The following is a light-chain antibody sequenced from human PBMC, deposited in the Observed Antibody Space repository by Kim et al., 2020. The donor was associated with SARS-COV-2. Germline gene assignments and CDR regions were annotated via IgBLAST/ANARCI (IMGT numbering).Light chain of an antibody. CDR1: NIGSKK. J-gene: IGLJ2*01. CDR3: QVWDSSTVL. CDR2: RDN. V-gene: IGLV3-9*01. Sequence: ALGRAARITCAGNNIGSKKVPWYQPKPGQAPVLVIYRDNKRPSGIRERFSGSNSGNTATLTISRAQAGDEADYYCQVWDSSTVLFGGGTQLTVL.